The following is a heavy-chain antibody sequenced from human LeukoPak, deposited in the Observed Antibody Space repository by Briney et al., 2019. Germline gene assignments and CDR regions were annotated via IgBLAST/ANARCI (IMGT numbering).Heavy chain of an antibody. CDR1: GYTFTSYD. CDR2: MNPNSGNT. D-gene: IGHD1-1*01. Sequence: GASVKVSCKASGYTFTSYDINWVRQATGQGLEWMGWMNPNSGNTGYAQKFQGRVTMTRNTSISTAYMELSSLRSEDTAVYYCARGRVDNWNDNWFDPWGQGTLVTASS. V-gene: IGHV1-8*01. CDR3: ARGRVDNWNDNWFDP. J-gene: IGHJ5*02.